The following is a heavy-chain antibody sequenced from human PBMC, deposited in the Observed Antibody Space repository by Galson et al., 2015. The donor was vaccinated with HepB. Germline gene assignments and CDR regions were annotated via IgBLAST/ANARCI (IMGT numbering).Heavy chain of an antibody. Sequence: AISGDSVPSNSAAWNWIRQSPSRGLEWLGRTYYRSKWYNDYAVSVKSRITINPDTSKNQFSQQLNSVTPEDTAVYYCARGAAAGLYYYYYGMDVWGQGTTVTVSS. CDR2: TYYRSKWYN. V-gene: IGHV6-1*01. CDR3: ARGAAAGLYYYYYGMDV. D-gene: IGHD6-13*01. J-gene: IGHJ6*02. CDR1: GDSVPSNSAA.